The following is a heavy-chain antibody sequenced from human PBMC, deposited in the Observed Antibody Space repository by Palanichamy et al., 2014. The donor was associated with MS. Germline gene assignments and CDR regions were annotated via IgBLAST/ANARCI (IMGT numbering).Heavy chain of an antibody. D-gene: IGHD3-10*01. CDR2: AFDSGIT. CDR1: GGSFDIYY. CDR3: AGFRAGGF. J-gene: IGHJ4*02. V-gene: IGHV4-59*01. Sequence: QVHLQESGPGLVKPSETLSLTCLVSGGSFDIYYWSWFRQPPGKGLEWIGYAFDSGITSYNTSLQSRVTISLDTSKKQFSLNLHSVTAADTAVYYCAGFRAGGFWGQGTLVTVSS.